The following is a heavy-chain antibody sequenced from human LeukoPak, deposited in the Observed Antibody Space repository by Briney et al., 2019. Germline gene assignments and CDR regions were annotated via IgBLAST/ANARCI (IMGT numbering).Heavy chain of an antibody. CDR3: ARVTTVTSIFDY. V-gene: IGHV4-39*07. J-gene: IGHJ4*02. D-gene: IGHD4-17*01. CDR2: IYYSGST. Sequence: SETLSLTCTVSGGSISSSSYYWGWIRQPPGKGLEWIGSIYYSGSTYYNPSLKSRVTISIDTSKNRFSLKLSSVTAADTALYYCARVTTVTSIFDYWGQGTLVTVSS. CDR1: GGSISSSSYY.